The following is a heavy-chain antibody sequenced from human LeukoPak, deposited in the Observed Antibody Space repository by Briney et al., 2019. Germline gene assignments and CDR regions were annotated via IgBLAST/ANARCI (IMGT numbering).Heavy chain of an antibody. CDR2: IYYSGST. Sequence: PGGSLRLSCAASGFTFSNAWMSWIRQPPGKGLEWIGYIYYSGSTNYNPSLKSRVTISVDTSKNQFSLKLSSVTAADTAVYYCAREAGYCSGGSCYSNWFDPWGQGTLVTVSS. CDR1: GFTFSNAW. V-gene: IGHV4-59*01. D-gene: IGHD2-15*01. CDR3: AREAGYCSGGSCYSNWFDP. J-gene: IGHJ5*02.